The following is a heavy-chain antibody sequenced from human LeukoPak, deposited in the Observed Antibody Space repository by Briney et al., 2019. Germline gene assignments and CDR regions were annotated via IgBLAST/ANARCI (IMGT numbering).Heavy chain of an antibody. CDR3: ASRSYSSYYYGMDL. V-gene: IGHV4-34*01. CDR2: IHHSGNT. J-gene: IGHJ6*02. CDR1: GGSLSGHY. Sequence: PSETLPLTCAVHGGSLSGHYWNWIRQPPGKGLEWIGQIHHSGNTNYNPSLKSRVTISVDTSKNQFSLKLSSVTAADTAVYYCASRSYSSYYYGMDLWGQGTTVTVSS.